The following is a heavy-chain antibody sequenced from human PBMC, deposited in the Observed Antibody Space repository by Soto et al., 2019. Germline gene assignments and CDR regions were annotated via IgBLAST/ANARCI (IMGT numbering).Heavy chain of an antibody. Sequence: PGESLKVSCKGSGYSFTIYWISWVRQMPGKGLEWMGRIEPSDSYTNYSPSFQGHVTISADKSISTPYLQWSSLEASDTDLYYCARAYCRGGSCYFDYWGQGTLLTLSS. CDR2: IEPSDSYT. CDR3: ARAYCRGGSCYFDY. J-gene: IGHJ4*02. D-gene: IGHD2-15*01. CDR1: GYSFTIYW. V-gene: IGHV5-10-1*01.